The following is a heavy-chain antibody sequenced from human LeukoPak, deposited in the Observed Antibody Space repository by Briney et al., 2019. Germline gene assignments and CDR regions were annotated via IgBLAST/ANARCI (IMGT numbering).Heavy chain of an antibody. J-gene: IGHJ4*02. Sequence: ASVKGSCKASGYTFTSYDLNWVRQATGQGLEWMGWMNPNSGDTGYAQKFQGRVTMTRNTSIRTAYMELSSVRSEDTAVYYCARGRYWSSTICYTNYYWGQGTLVTVSS. CDR1: GYTFTSYD. CDR3: ARGRYWSSTICYTNYY. V-gene: IGHV1-8*01. CDR2: MNPNSGDT. D-gene: IGHD2-2*02.